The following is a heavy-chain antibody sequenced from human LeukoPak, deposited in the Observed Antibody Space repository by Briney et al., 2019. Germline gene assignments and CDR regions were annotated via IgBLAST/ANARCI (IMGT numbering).Heavy chain of an antibody. Sequence: GGSLRLSCAASGFTFSSYGMHWVRQAPGKGLEWVAVISYDGSNKYYADSVKGRFTISRDNSKNTLYLQMNSLRAEDTAVYYCAIVFRGVVAATPPPVDYWGQGTLVTVSS. CDR1: GFTFSSYG. V-gene: IGHV3-30*03. CDR3: AIVFRGVVAATPPPVDY. CDR2: ISYDGSNK. J-gene: IGHJ4*02. D-gene: IGHD2-15*01.